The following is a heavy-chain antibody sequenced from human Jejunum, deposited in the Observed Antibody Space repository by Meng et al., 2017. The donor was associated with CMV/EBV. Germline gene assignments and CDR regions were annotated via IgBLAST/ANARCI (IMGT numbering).Heavy chain of an antibody. V-gene: IGHV1-2*02. Sequence: KASGYTFTDYGVSWVRQAPGQGPEWMGWINPNSGGTFYAQAFRGRVTMSRDTSIGTAYMELSALTSDDTAMYYCVSLVTLRQGVVHWGQGTLVTVSS. CDR3: VSLVTLRQGVVH. J-gene: IGHJ1*01. D-gene: IGHD2-21*02. CDR1: GYTFTDYG. CDR2: INPNSGGT.